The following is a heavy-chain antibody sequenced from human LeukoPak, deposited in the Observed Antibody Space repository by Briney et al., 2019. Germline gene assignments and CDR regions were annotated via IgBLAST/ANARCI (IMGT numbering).Heavy chain of an antibody. Sequence: SETLSLSCTVSGGSISSYYWSWIRKPPGKGLEWIGYISYSGSTNYNPSLKSRVTISVDTSKNQFSLKLNSVTAADTAVYYCARGEPYYYGSGTLVDYFDYWGQGTLVTVSS. CDR2: ISYSGST. J-gene: IGHJ4*02. CDR3: ARGEPYYYGSGTLVDYFDY. CDR1: GGSISSYY. V-gene: IGHV4-59*01. D-gene: IGHD3-10*01.